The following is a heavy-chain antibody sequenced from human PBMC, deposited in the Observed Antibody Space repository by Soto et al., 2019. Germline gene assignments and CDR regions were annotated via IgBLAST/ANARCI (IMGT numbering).Heavy chain of an antibody. V-gene: IGHV4-39*07. CDR2: IYYRGNA. CDR1: DDSINSDKYY. J-gene: IGHJ4*02. Sequence: SETLSLTCSVSDDSINSDKYYWGWIRQPPGKGLEWIGSIYYRGNAYYNPSLQTRVTISVDKSKNQFSLKLSSVTAADTAVYYCASSRWELVPDYFDYWGQGTLVTVSS. CDR3: ASSRWELVPDYFDY. D-gene: IGHD3-10*01.